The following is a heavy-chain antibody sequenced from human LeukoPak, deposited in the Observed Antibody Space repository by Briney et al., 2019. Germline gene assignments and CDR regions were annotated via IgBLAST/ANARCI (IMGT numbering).Heavy chain of an antibody. CDR3: ARTTITGPHWYFDL. V-gene: IGHV4-38-2*02. CDR1: GYSINSGFY. CDR2: IYHSGST. J-gene: IGHJ2*01. Sequence: SETLSLTCTVSGYSINSGFYWGWIRQPPGKGLEWIGSIYHSGSTHYKSSLKSRVTISVDTSKNQLSLKLTSVTAADTAVYYCARTTITGPHWYFDLWGRGTLVTVSS. D-gene: IGHD1-20*01.